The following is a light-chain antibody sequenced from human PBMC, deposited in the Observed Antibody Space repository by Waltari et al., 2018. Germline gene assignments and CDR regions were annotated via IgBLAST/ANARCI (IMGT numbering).Light chain of an antibody. J-gene: IGLJ1*01. CDR1: SRDISSSNF. Sequence: QSALTQPASVSGSPGQSITITCTGTSRDISSSNFFSWYQQHPGKAPKLIIYEANKRPSGVSSRFSGSKSGNTASLTISGPQAEDEANYYCYAYAGTRGVFGTGTKVTVL. CDR2: EAN. V-gene: IGLV2-23*01. CDR3: YAYAGTRGV.